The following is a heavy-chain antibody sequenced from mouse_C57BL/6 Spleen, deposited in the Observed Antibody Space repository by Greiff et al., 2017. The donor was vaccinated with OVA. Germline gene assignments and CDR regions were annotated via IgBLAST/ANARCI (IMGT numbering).Heavy chain of an antibody. CDR3: ARGSSYSDWYFDY. V-gene: IGHV5-4*03. CDR2: ISDGGSYT. D-gene: IGHD1-1*01. CDR1: GFTFSSYA. J-gene: IGHJ1*03. Sequence: EVKLVESGGGLVKPGGSLKLSCAASGFTFSSYAMSWVRQTPEKRLEWVATISDGGSYTYYSDNVKGRFTISRDNAKNNLYLQMSHLKSEDTAMYYCARGSSYSDWYFDYWGTGTTVTVSS.